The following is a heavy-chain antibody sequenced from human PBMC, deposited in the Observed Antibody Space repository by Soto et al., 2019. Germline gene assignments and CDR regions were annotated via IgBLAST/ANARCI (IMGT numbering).Heavy chain of an antibody. CDR2: IYYSGST. D-gene: IGHD1-26*01. CDR1: GGSVSSGSYY. Sequence: TCTVSGGSVSSGSYYWSWIRQPPGKGLEWIGYIYYSGSTNYNPSLKSRVTISVGTSKNQFSLKLSSVTTADTAVYYCARGGSSGGENWFDPWGQGTLVTVSS. CDR3: ARGGSSGGENWFDP. J-gene: IGHJ5*02. V-gene: IGHV4-61*01.